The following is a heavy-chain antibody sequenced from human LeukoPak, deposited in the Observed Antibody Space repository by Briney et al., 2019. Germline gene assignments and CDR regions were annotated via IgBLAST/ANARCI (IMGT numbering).Heavy chain of an antibody. V-gene: IGHV2-70*11. D-gene: IGHD3-10*01. CDR3: ARVTGVRGVIDY. CDR1: EFSLSTSGMC. Sequence: CGPTLVNPTQTLTLTRTFSEFSLSTSGMCVSWIRQPPGKALEWLARIDWDDDKYYSTSLKTRLTISKDTSKNQVVLTMTNMDPVDTATYYCARVTGVRGVIDYWGQGTLVTVSS. CDR2: IDWDDDK. J-gene: IGHJ4*02.